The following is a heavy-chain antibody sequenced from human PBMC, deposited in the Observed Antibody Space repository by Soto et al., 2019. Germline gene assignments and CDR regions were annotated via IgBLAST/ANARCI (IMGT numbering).Heavy chain of an antibody. V-gene: IGHV1-2*02. J-gene: IGHJ6*02. Sequence: QVQLVQSGAEVKKPGASVKVSCKASGYTFTDYYMHWVRQAPGQGLEWMGWINPNSGGTNYAQKFQGRVTTTTATSISTAYMALNRMRSDDTAVYYCARDQSPSSGWPGMDVWGQGTTVTVSS. CDR3: ARDQSPSSGWPGMDV. CDR1: GYTFTDYY. D-gene: IGHD6-19*01. CDR2: INPNSGGT.